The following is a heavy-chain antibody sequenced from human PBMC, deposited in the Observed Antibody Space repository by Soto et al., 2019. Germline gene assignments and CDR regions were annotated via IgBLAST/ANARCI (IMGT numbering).Heavy chain of an antibody. J-gene: IGHJ4*02. CDR3: ATPIVAFY. CDR2: INAGNGNT. CDR1: GYTFTSYA. V-gene: IGHV1-3*01. D-gene: IGHD5-12*01. Sequence: ASVKVSCKASGYTFTSYAIHWVRQAPGQRLEWMGWINAGNGNTKYSQKFQGRVIITRDTSAGTAYMELRSLRSEDTAVYYCATPIVAFYWGQGTLVTVSS.